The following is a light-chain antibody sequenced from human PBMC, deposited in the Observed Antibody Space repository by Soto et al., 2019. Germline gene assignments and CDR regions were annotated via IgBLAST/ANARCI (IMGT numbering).Light chain of an antibody. J-gene: IGLJ2*01. Sequence: NFMLTQPHSVSESPGKTVTISCTGSSGSIASNYVQWYQQRPGSAPTTVIYEDNQRHSGVPDRFSGSIDSSSNSASLTISGLKTEDEADYYCQSYDSRNRVVFGGGTKLTVL. CDR1: SGSIASNY. CDR2: EDN. CDR3: QSYDSRNRVV. V-gene: IGLV6-57*02.